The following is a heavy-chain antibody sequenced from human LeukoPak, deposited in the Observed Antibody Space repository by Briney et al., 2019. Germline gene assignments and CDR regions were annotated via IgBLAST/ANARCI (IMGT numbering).Heavy chain of an antibody. CDR1: GFTFSSFA. J-gene: IGHJ5*02. Sequence: TGGSLRLSCAASGFTFSSFAMTWVRQAPGKGLEWVSSITGTHYTTYNTDSVKGRSTISRDNSKNTLYLQMNSLRADDTAAYYCTKDPNGDYVGAFDPWGQGTLVNVSS. CDR2: ITGTHYTT. V-gene: IGHV3-23*01. D-gene: IGHD4-17*01. CDR3: TKDPNGDYVGAFDP.